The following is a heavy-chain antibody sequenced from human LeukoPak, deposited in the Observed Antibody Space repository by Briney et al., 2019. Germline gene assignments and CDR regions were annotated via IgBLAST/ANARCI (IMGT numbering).Heavy chain of an antibody. D-gene: IGHD2/OR15-2a*01. CDR1: GFTFNSYA. Sequence: PGGSLRLSCAASGFTFNSYAMSWVRQAPGKGLEWVSSISSSSSYIYYADSVKGRFTISRDNAKNSLYLQMNSLRAEDTAVYYCARYHPNIPLDYWGQGTLVTVSS. J-gene: IGHJ4*02. CDR3: ARYHPNIPLDY. V-gene: IGHV3-21*01. CDR2: ISSSSSYI.